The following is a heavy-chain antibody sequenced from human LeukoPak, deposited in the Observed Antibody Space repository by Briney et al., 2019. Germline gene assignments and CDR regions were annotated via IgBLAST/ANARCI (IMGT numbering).Heavy chain of an antibody. V-gene: IGHV3-64D*06. Sequence: GGSLRLSCAASGFSFSSFAMHWVRQAPGKGLEYVSAINSNGDITDYADSVKGRFTMSRDNSKNTLHLQMSSLTVEDTAVYYCVKSPHASSSYFDYWGQGTLVTVSS. CDR2: INSNGDIT. D-gene: IGHD6-13*01. CDR3: VKSPHASSSYFDY. J-gene: IGHJ4*02. CDR1: GFSFSSFA.